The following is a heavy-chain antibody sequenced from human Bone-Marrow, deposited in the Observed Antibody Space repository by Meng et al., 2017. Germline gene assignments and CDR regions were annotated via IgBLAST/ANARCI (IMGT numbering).Heavy chain of an antibody. CDR2: ISSSGSTI. D-gene: IGHD3-22*01. V-gene: IGHV3-48*03. J-gene: IGHJ6*02. CDR3: ARGGYYCYYYYYVMDV. Sequence: GGSLRLSCAASGFTFSSYEMNWVRQAPGKGLEWVSYISSSGSTIYYADSVKGRFTISRDNAKNSLYLQMTSLRAEDTAVYYCARGGYYCYYYYYVMDVWGQGTTVTVSS. CDR1: GFTFSSYE.